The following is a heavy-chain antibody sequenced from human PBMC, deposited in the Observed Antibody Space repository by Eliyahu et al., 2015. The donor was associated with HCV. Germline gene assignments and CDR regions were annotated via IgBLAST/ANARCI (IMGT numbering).Heavy chain of an antibody. Sequence: EVQLLESGGGLVQPGGSLRLSCAASGFTFSSYAMSWVRQAPGKGLGWVSAISGSGGSTYYADSVKGRFTISRDNSKNTLYLQMNSLRAEDTAVYYCAKGVLRFLEWLRQGFDPWGQGTLVTVSS. D-gene: IGHD3-3*01. CDR2: ISGSGGST. J-gene: IGHJ5*02. CDR3: AKGVLRFLEWLRQGFDP. V-gene: IGHV3-23*01. CDR1: GFTFSSYA.